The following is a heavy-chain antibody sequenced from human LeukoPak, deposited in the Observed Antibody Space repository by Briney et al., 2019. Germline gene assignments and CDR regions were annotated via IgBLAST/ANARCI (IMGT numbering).Heavy chain of an antibody. Sequence: GGSLRLSCAASGFTFSSYAMHWVRQAPGKGLEWLAVASYDGINEYYADSVKGRFTISRDISNNTLYLQMDSLRAEDTAVYYCAREHNYYDTSGYYHASTCFDYWGQGTRVTASS. CDR2: ASYDGINE. CDR1: GFTFSSYA. V-gene: IGHV3-30-3*01. CDR3: AREHNYYDTSGYYHASTCFDY. D-gene: IGHD3-22*01. J-gene: IGHJ4*02.